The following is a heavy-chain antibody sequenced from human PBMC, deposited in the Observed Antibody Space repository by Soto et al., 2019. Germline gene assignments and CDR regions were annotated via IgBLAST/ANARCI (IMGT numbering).Heavy chain of an antibody. V-gene: IGHV4-4*02. CDR2: IYHSGST. D-gene: IGHD6-6*01. CDR3: AREAEYSSSSYAFDI. Sequence: SETLSLTCAVSGGAISSSNWWSWVRQPPGKGLEWTGEIYHSGSTNYNPSLKSRVTISVDKSKNQFSLKLSSVTAADTAVYYCAREAEYSSSSYAFDIWGQGTMVTVSS. J-gene: IGHJ3*02. CDR1: GGAISSSNW.